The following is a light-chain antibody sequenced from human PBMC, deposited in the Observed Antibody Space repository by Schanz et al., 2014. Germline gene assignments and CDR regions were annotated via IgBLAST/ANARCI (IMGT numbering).Light chain of an antibody. Sequence: EIVLTQSPATLSLSPGDRATLSCRARESVNVNLAWYQQKPGQAPRLLIYGTSTRATAFPARFSGSGSGTEFTLTISSLQSEDFAVYFCQQYNHWPQTFGQGTKVEIK. CDR3: QQYNHWPQT. V-gene: IGKV3-15*01. CDR1: ESVNVN. CDR2: GTS. J-gene: IGKJ1*01.